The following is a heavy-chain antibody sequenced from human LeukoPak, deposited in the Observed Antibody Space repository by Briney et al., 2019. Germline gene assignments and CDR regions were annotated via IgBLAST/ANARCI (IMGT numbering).Heavy chain of an antibody. CDR2: ISSSGSST. CDR3: ARALESGYHPAYYYYDMDV. V-gene: IGHV3-23*01. CDR1: GFTFSSYA. D-gene: IGHD3-22*01. Sequence: PGGSLRLSRAASGFTFSSYAMSWVRQAPGKGLEWVSAISSSGSSTYYADSVKGRFTISRDISKNTVYLQMNSLRAEDTAVYYCARALESGYHPAYYYYDMDVWGQGTTVTVSS. J-gene: IGHJ6*02.